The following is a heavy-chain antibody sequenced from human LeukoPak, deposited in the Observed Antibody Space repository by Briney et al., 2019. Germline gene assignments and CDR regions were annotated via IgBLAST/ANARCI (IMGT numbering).Heavy chain of an antibody. CDR3: ARDPRGPTTYYSSAWDSLDY. V-gene: IGHV3-30*03. J-gene: IGHJ4*02. Sequence: GGSLRLSCAASGFTFSSYSMPWVRQAPGKGLEWVAVILNDGSMQYYAESMKGRLTISRDNSRNTVYMQMSSLRTEDTAVYYCARDPRGPTTYYSSAWDSLDYWGQGTLVTVSS. CDR1: GFTFSSYS. CDR2: ILNDGSMQ. D-gene: IGHD2-2*01.